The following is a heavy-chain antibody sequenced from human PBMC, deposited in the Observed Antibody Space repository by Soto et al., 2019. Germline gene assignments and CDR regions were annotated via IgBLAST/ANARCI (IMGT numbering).Heavy chain of an antibody. CDR1: GGSISSYY. CDR3: ERDARYSGMDF. Sequence: PXETLPLPCTDSGGSISSYYWGWIRQPPGKGLEWIGNIYYSGSTNYNPSLKSRVTISVDTSKNQFSLNLTSVTAADTAVYYCERDARYSGMDFWGQGTTVTVSS. CDR2: IYYSGST. V-gene: IGHV4-59*01. J-gene: IGHJ6*02.